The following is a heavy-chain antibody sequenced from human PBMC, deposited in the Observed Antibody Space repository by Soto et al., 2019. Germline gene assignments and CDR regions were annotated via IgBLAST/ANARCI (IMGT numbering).Heavy chain of an antibody. D-gene: IGHD1-26*01. CDR2: IYYSGST. CDR3: ARDFSPSRPVRGIGY. Sequence: QVQLQESGPGLVKPSETLSLTCTVSGGSISSYYWSWIRQPPGKGLEWIGYIYYSGSTNYNPSLKRRVTISVDTSKNQFSLKLSSVTAADTAVYYCARDFSPSRPVRGIGYWGQGTLVTVSS. V-gene: IGHV4-59*01. CDR1: GGSISSYY. J-gene: IGHJ4*02.